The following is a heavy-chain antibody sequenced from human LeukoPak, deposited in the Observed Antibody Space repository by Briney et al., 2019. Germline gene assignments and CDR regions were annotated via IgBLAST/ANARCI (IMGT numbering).Heavy chain of an antibody. CDR3: ARLLHPSGYEWLFDS. CDR2: INHSGRT. D-gene: IGHD5-12*01. Sequence: SQTLSLTCAVYGVSVSGYYWSWIRQPPGKGLEWLGEINHSGRTNYNPSLKSRVTISVDTSNNQFSLKLSSVTAADTAVYYCARLLHPSGYEWLFDSWGQGTLVTVSS. J-gene: IGHJ4*02. V-gene: IGHV4-34*01. CDR1: GVSVSGYY.